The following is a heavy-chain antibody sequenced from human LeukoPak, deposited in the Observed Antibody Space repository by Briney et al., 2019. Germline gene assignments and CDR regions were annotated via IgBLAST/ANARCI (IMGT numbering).Heavy chain of an antibody. CDR3: AKEAYSSGQRWFDP. J-gene: IGHJ5*02. CDR2: ISGSGSTI. D-gene: IGHD6-19*01. CDR1: GFTFRSYE. Sequence: GGSLRLSCAASGFTFRSYEMNWVRQTPGKGLEWVSHISGSGSTIHYADSVKGRFTISRDNAKNSLYLQMNSLRAEATAVYYCAKEAYSSGQRWFDPWGQGTLVTVSS. V-gene: IGHV3-48*03.